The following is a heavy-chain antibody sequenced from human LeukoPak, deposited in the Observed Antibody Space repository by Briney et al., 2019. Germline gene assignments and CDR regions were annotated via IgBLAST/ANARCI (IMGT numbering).Heavy chain of an antibody. D-gene: IGHD6-13*01. Sequence: KSSETLSLTCTVSGDSISGYYWSWIRQPPGKGLEWIGYIYYRGSINYNPSLKSRVTISVDTSKDQFSLKLTSVTAADTAVYYCARHVSAAGTFDYWGQGTLVTVSS. CDR2: IYYRGSI. V-gene: IGHV4-59*08. CDR1: GDSISGYY. J-gene: IGHJ4*02. CDR3: ARHVSAAGTFDY.